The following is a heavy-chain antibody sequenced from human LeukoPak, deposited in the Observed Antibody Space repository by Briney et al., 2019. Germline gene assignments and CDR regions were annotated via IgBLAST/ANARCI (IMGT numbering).Heavy chain of an antibody. CDR2: IYSGGST. D-gene: IGHD6-19*01. CDR3: ARVPYSSGWTFDY. V-gene: IGHV3-53*01. J-gene: IGHJ4*02. CDR1: GFTISSNY. Sequence: GGSLRLSCAASGFTISSNYVSWVRQAPGKGLEWVSVIYSGGSTYYADSVKGRFTISRDNSKNTPYLQMNSLRAEDTAVYYCARVPYSSGWTFDYWGQGTLVTVSS.